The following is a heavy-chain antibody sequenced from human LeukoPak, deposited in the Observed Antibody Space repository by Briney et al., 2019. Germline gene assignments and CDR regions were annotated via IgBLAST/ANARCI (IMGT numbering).Heavy chain of an antibody. CDR3: ARDIVVVPAASRDAFDI. J-gene: IGHJ3*02. CDR1: GGSISSGDYY. Sequence: PSQTLSLTCTVSGGSISSGDYYWSWIRQPPGKGLEWIGYIYYSGSTYYNPSLKSRVTISVDTSKNQFSLKLSSVTAADTAVCYCARDIVVVPAASRDAFDIWGQGTMVTVSS. V-gene: IGHV4-30-4*01. D-gene: IGHD2-2*01. CDR2: IYYSGST.